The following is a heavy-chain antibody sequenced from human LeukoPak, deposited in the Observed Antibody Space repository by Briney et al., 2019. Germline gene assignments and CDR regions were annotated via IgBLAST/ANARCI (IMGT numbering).Heavy chain of an antibody. Sequence: PSQTLSLTCAVSGGSISSGGYSWSWIRQPPGKGLEWIGYIYHSGSTYYNPSLKSRVTISVDKSKNQFSLKLSSVTAADTAVYYCARATAMAPWYFDLWGRGTLVTVSS. J-gene: IGHJ2*01. CDR1: GGSISSGGYS. CDR2: IYHSGST. D-gene: IGHD5-18*01. CDR3: ARATAMAPWYFDL. V-gene: IGHV4-30-2*01.